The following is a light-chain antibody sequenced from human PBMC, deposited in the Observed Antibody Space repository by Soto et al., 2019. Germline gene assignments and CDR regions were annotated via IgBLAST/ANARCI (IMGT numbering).Light chain of an antibody. Sequence: DIQMTQSPATLSASVGDRVTITCRASQRVDRWLAWYQQKPGQAPKLLISDASTLESGVPSRFSGSGSVTEFTLTITSLQPDDFATYYCLQYKDYTYTFGQGTRVESK. V-gene: IGKV1-5*01. CDR1: QRVDRW. CDR2: DAS. J-gene: IGKJ2*01. CDR3: LQYKDYTYT.